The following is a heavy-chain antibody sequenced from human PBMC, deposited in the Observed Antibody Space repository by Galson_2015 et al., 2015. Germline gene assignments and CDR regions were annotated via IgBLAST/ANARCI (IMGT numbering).Heavy chain of an antibody. D-gene: IGHD1-26*01. CDR1: GFTVSNAW. J-gene: IGHJ3*01. CDR3: TSGMVGSTNHAFDF. Sequence: SLRLSCAASGFTVSNAWMNWVRQAPGKGLEWVGRIKSKTDGGTTDYAAPVKGGFTISGDDSKNTLYLQMNSLKTEDTAVYYCTSGMVGSTNHAFDFWGQATMVTVSS. V-gene: IGHV3-15*01. CDR2: IKSKTDGGTT.